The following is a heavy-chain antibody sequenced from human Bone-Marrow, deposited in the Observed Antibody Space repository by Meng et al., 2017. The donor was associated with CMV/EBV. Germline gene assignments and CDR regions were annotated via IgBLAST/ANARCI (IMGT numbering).Heavy chain of an antibody. CDR3: ARSLAAAANYYHGMDF. Sequence: GGSLRLSCAASEFTFSTYAMHWVRQAPGKGLEWVALISYDGTNRYFADSVRGRFTISRDNSKNTLFLQMISLRPEDTAVYYCARSLAAAANYYHGMDFCGQGTTVTVSS. V-gene: IGHV3-30*04. CDR1: EFTFSTYA. CDR2: ISYDGTNR. D-gene: IGHD6-25*01. J-gene: IGHJ6*02.